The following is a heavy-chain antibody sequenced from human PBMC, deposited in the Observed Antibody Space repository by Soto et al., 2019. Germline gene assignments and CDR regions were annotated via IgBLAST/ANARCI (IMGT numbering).Heavy chain of an antibody. V-gene: IGHV3-43*01. CDR2: ISWDGGST. CDR1: GFTFDDYT. J-gene: IGHJ4*02. D-gene: IGHD3-9*01. CDR3: ARDPYDILSGQKRYFDY. Sequence: GGSLRLSCAASGFTFDDYTMHCVRQAPGKGLEWVSLISWDGGSTYYADSVKGRVIISRDNSKNSLYLQMNSLTTEDTALYYCARDPYDILSGQKRYFDYWGQGSLVTVSS.